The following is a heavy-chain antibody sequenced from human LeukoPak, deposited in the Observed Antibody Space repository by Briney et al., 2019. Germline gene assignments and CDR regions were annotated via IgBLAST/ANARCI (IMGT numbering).Heavy chain of an antibody. CDR3: ARDVPWGGSYLGLDAFDI. D-gene: IGHD1-26*01. Sequence: ASVKVSCKASGYTFTSYGISWVRQAPGQGLEWMGWISAYNGNTSYAQKLQGRVTMTTDTSTSTAYMELRSLRSDDTAVYYCARDVPWGGSYLGLDAFDIWGQGTMVTVSS. CDR1: GYTFTSYG. V-gene: IGHV1-18*01. J-gene: IGHJ3*02. CDR2: ISAYNGNT.